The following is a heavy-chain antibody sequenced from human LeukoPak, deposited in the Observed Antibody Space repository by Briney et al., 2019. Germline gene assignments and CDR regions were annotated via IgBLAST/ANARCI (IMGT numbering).Heavy chain of an antibody. Sequence: GGSLRLSCAASGFTFSSYEMNWVRQAPGKGLEWVSYISSSGSTIYYADSVKGRFTTSRDNAKNSLYLQMNSLRAEDTAVYYCARDRHSSSWYMGSGYMDVWGKGTTVTVSS. CDR3: ARDRHSSSWYMGSGYMDV. D-gene: IGHD6-13*01. CDR2: ISSSGSTI. J-gene: IGHJ6*03. CDR1: GFTFSSYE. V-gene: IGHV3-48*03.